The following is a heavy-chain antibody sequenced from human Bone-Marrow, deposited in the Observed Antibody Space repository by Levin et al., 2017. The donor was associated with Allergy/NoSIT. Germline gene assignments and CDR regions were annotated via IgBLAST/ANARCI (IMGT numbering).Heavy chain of an antibody. J-gene: IGHJ6*02. D-gene: IGHD1-1*01. V-gene: IGHV3-33*01. Sequence: PGGSLRLSCAASGFTFRIYGMHWVRQAPGKGLTWVAFIWNDGTNKYYADSVEGRFTISRDNSRNTVSLQMNRLGAEDAGVYYCARAGYNDYRVPYYAMDLWGQGATVTVTS. CDR3: ARAGYNDYRVPYYAMDL. CDR2: IWNDGTNK. CDR1: GFTFRIYG.